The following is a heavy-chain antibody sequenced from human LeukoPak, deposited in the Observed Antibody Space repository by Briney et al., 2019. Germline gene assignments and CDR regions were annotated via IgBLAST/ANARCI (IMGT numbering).Heavy chain of an antibody. CDR3: ARSDGSPMNWFDP. CDR2: IIPIFGTA. Sequence: EASVKVSCKASGGTFSSYAISWVRQAPGQGLEWMGGIIPIFGTANYAQKFQGRVTITADKSTSTAYMELSSLRSEDTAVYYCARSDGSPMNWFDPWGRGTLVTVSS. J-gene: IGHJ5*02. CDR1: GGTFSSYA. V-gene: IGHV1-69*06. D-gene: IGHD5-18*01.